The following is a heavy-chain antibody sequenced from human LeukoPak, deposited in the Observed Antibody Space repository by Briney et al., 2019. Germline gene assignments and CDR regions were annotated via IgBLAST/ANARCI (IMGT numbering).Heavy chain of an antibody. V-gene: IGHV1-2*02. CDR1: GYTFTSYD. D-gene: IGHD5-12*01. J-gene: IGHJ4*02. CDR3: ARAISGYLYQLFDY. Sequence: ASVKVSCKASGYTFTSYDINWVRQATGQGLEWMGWINPNSGGTNYAQKFQGRVTMTRDTSISTAYMELSRLRSDDTAVYYCARAISGYLYQLFDYWGQGTLVTVSS. CDR2: INPNSGGT.